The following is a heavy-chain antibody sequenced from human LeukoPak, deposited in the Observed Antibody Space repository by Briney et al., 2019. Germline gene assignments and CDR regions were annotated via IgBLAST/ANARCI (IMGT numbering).Heavy chain of an antibody. D-gene: IGHD1-26*01. CDR3: ARVGWELAYFDY. Sequence: GESLRLSCAASGFTFSSYSMNWVRQAPGKGLEWVSSISSSSSYICYADSVKGRFTISRDNAKNSLYLQMNSLRAEDTAVYYCARVGWELAYFDYWGQGTLVTVSS. CDR1: GFTFSSYS. J-gene: IGHJ4*02. V-gene: IGHV3-21*01. CDR2: ISSSSSYI.